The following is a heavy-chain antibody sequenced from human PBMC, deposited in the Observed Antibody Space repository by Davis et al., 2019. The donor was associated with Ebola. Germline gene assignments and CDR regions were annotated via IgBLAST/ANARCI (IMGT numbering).Heavy chain of an antibody. CDR2: IDPSDSYT. CDR1: GYSFTSYW. CDR3: AIWDTAMVSGYLIDY. J-gene: IGHJ4*02. D-gene: IGHD5-18*01. Sequence: GGSLRLSCKGSGYSFTSYWISWVRQMPGKGLEWMGRIDPSDSYTNYSPSFQGHVTISADNSISTAYLQWSSLKASDTAMYYCAIWDTAMVSGYLIDYWGQGTLVTVSS. V-gene: IGHV5-10-1*01.